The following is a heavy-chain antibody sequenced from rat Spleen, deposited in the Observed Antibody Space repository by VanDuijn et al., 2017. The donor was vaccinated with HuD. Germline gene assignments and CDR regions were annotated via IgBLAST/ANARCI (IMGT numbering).Heavy chain of an antibody. CDR3: AKEGFGVTFAY. CDR1: GFTFSDYA. Sequence: EVQLVESGGGLVQPGRSLKLSCAASGFTFSDYAMAWVRQSPKKGLEWVATISSGGGGTYYPDSVKGRFTISRENAENTVYLQMNSLRSEDTATYYCAKEGFGVTFAYWGKGTLVTVSS. CDR2: ISSGGGGT. V-gene: IGHV5-20*01. D-gene: IGHD4-3*01. J-gene: IGHJ3*01.